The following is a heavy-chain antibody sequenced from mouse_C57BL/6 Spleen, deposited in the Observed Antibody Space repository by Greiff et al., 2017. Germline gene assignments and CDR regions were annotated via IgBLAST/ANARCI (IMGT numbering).Heavy chain of an antibody. D-gene: IGHD2-1*01. CDR1: GYTFTEYT. CDR3: AIHEYRGCNDYWLAY. Sequence: VQLVESGAELVKPGASVKLSCKASGYTFTEYTIHWVKQRSGQSLEWIGWFYPGSGSIKYNEKFKDKATLTADNSSSPVYMALSRLTSEASAADVCAIHEYRGCNDYWLAYWGQGTLVTVSS. J-gene: IGHJ3*01. V-gene: IGHV1-62-2*01. CDR2: FYPGSGSI.